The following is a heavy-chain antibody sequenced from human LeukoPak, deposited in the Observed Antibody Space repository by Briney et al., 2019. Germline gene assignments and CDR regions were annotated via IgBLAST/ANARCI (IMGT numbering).Heavy chain of an antibody. CDR1: GYTFTSYD. CDR2: MNPNSDNT. V-gene: IGHV1-8*01. Sequence: ASVKVSCKASGYTFTSYDINWVRQATGQGPEWMGWMNPNSDNTGYAQKFQGRVTMTTNTSINTAYMELRSLGSDDTAVYCCARRDRDSYLWFDPWGQGTLVTVSS. D-gene: IGHD5-18*01. J-gene: IGHJ5*02. CDR3: ARRDRDSYLWFDP.